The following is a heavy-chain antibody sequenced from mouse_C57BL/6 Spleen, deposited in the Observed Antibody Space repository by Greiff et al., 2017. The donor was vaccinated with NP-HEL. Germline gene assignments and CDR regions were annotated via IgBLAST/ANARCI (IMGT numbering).Heavy chain of an antibody. CDR1: GYAFTNYL. CDR2: INPGSGGT. D-gene: IGHD1-1*01. V-gene: IGHV1-54*01. CDR3: ARSSYGSSFAY. J-gene: IGHJ3*01. Sequence: VQLQESGAELVRPGTSVKVSCKASGYAFTNYLIEWVKQRPGQGLEWIGVINPGSGGTNYNEKFKGKATLTADKSSSTAYMQLSSLTSEDSAVYFCARSSYGSSFAYWGQGTLVTVSA.